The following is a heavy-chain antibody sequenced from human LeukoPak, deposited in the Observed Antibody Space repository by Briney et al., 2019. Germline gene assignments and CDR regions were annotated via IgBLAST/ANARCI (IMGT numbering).Heavy chain of an antibody. CDR1: GITFSSHA. J-gene: IGHJ6*03. Sequence: GGSLRLSCAASGITFSSHAMSWVRQAPGKGLEWVSLISGSGGHTYYGDSVKGRFTISRDNSTNRLYLQMNSLRPEDTAIYYCAKGGAATMRDGYNYYYYYMEVWGRGTTVTVSS. CDR2: ISGSGGHT. V-gene: IGHV3-23*01. CDR3: AKGGAATMRDGYNYYYYYMEV. D-gene: IGHD5-24*01.